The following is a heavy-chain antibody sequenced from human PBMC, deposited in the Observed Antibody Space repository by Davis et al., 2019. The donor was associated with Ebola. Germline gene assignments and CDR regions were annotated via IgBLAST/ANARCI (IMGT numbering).Heavy chain of an antibody. CDR1: GDTFSNYW. Sequence: GESLKISCDVSGDTFSNYWIGWVRQMSGKGLEWMGIIYPADSDTRYSPSFQGQVTISVDKSVSTAYLQWGSLKASDTAMYYCARLEVTTRDYYYGMDVCGQGTTVTVSS. CDR2: IYPADSDT. V-gene: IGHV5-51*01. CDR3: ARLEVTTRDYYYGMDV. D-gene: IGHD4-17*01. J-gene: IGHJ6*02.